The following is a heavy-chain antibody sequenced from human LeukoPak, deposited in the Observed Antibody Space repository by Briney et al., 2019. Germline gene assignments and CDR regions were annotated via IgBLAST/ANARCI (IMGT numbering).Heavy chain of an antibody. CDR1: GLTPGNAW. CDR2: TISKTSGGTT. Sequence: PGGSRTLSRAASGLTPGNAWMSSVRQAPGQGREWGGRTISKTSGGTTDYAAPVKGRFTISRDDSKSTLYLQMSSLKTEDTAQYYCTTYRYYYGSTGDSYFDFWGQGTLVTVSS. D-gene: IGHD3-22*01. V-gene: IGHV3-15*01. J-gene: IGHJ4*02. CDR3: TTYRYYYGSTGDSYFDF.